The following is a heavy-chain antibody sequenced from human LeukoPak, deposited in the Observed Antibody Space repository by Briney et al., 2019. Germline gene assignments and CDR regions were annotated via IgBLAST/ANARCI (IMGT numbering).Heavy chain of an antibody. Sequence: GTLRLSCAASGFTFSRYAMSWVRQPPGKGLEWVSSIFPSGGEIHYADSVRGRFTISRDNSKSTLSLQMNSLRAEDTAIYYCATYRQVLLPFESWGQGTLVTVSS. CDR2: IFPSGGEI. D-gene: IGHD2-8*02. V-gene: IGHV3-23*01. J-gene: IGHJ4*02. CDR3: ATYRQVLLPFES. CDR1: GFTFSRYA.